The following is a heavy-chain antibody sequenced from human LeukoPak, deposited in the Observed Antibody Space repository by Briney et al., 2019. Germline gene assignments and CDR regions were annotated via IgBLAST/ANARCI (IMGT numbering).Heavy chain of an antibody. D-gene: IGHD2-21*01. CDR3: ASGMAYCGGDCYSKVDY. Sequence: SQTLSLTCTFSGGSISSGDYYWSWIRQPPGKGLEWIGYIYYSGSTYYNPSLKSRVTISVDTSKNQFSLKLSSVTAADTAVYYCASGMAYCGGDCYSKVDYWGQGTLVTVSS. CDR1: GGSISSGDYY. V-gene: IGHV4-30-4*08. CDR2: IYYSGST. J-gene: IGHJ4*02.